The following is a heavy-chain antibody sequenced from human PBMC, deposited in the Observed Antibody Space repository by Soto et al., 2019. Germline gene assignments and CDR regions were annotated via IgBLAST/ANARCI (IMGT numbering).Heavy chain of an antibody. CDR2: ISSNGGST. CDR1: GFTFSSYA. Sequence: GSLRLSCAASGFTFSSYAMHWVRQAPGKGLEYVSAISSNGGSTYYANSVKGRFTISRDNSKNTLYLQMGSLRAEDTAIYYCARRTTRPVVPAADDYWGPGTLVTVSS. D-gene: IGHD2-2*01. V-gene: IGHV3-64*01. CDR3: ARRTTRPVVPAADDY. J-gene: IGHJ4*02.